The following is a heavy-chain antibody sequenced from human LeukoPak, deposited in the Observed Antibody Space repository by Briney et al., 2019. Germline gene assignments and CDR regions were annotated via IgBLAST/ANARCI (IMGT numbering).Heavy chain of an antibody. Sequence: ASVKVSCKASGYTFTSYYMHWVRQAPGQGLEWMGIINPSGGSTSYAQKFQGRVTMTRDTSTSTVYMELSSLRSEDTAVYYCARVGYYDSSGYSSAVDYWGQGTLVTVSS. D-gene: IGHD3-22*01. V-gene: IGHV1-46*01. CDR2: INPSGGST. J-gene: IGHJ4*02. CDR3: ARVGYYDSSGYSSAVDY. CDR1: GYTFTSYY.